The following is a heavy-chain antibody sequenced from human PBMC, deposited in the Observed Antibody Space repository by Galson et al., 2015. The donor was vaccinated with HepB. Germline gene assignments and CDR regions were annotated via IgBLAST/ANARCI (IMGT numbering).Heavy chain of an antibody. J-gene: IGHJ4*02. CDR1: GDSVFSSSAA. V-gene: IGHV6-1*01. CDR3: ARGGYSPARIFDY. D-gene: IGHD5-18*01. Sequence: CAISGDSVFSSSAAWNWIRQSPSRGLEWLGRTYYRSKWYNDYAVSVKGRITINPDTSKNHFSLQLSSVTPEDTAVYYCARGGYSPARIFDYWGQGTLVTVSS. CDR2: TYYRSKWYN.